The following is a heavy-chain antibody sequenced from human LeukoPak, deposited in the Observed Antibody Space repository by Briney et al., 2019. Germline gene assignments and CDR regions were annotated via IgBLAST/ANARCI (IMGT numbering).Heavy chain of an antibody. CDR1: GFTFSSYG. Sequence: GGSLRLSCAASGFTFSSYGMSWVRQAPGKGLEWVSAISGSGGSTYYADSVKGRFTISRDNSKNTLYLQMNSLRAEDTAVYYCARYDSSGEDFDYWGQGTLVTVSS. V-gene: IGHV3-23*01. CDR3: ARYDSSGEDFDY. CDR2: ISGSGGST. D-gene: IGHD3-22*01. J-gene: IGHJ4*02.